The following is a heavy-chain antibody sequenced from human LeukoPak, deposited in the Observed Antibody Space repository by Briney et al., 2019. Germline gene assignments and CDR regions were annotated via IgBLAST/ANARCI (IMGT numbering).Heavy chain of an antibody. CDR2: ISGSGGST. V-gene: IGHV3-23*01. Sequence: GGSLRLSCAASGFTFSSYAMSWVRQAPGKGLEWVSAISGSGGSTYYADSVEGRFTISRDNAKNSLYLQMNSLRAEDTAVYYCARGGWYLDNWGQGTLVTVSS. J-gene: IGHJ4*02. CDR1: GFTFSSYA. CDR3: ARGGWYLDN. D-gene: IGHD6-19*01.